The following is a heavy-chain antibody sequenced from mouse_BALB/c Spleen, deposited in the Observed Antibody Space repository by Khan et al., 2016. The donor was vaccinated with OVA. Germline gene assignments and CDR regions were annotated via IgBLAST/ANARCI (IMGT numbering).Heavy chain of an antibody. J-gene: IGHJ4*01. CDR1: GFSLSRYN. V-gene: IGHV2-6-4*01. Sequence: VKLLESGPGLVAPSQSLSITCTVSGFSLSRYNLHWVRQPPGKGLEWLGMIWGGGGTDYNSTLKIRLSISKDNSKSQVFLKMNSLQTDDTAIYFCARAYYRYDGYYAMDYWGQGTSVTVSS. CDR2: IWGGGGT. CDR3: ARAYYRYDGYYAMDY. D-gene: IGHD2-14*01.